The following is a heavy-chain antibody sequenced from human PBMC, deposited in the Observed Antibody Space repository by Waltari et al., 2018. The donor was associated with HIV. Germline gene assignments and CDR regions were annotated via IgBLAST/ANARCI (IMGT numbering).Heavy chain of an antibody. D-gene: IGHD2-15*01. Sequence: EVQLVESGGGLVQPGGSLRLSCAASGVTFSSYWMHWVRQAPGKGWVSRINSDGSSTSYADSVKGRFTISRDNAKNTLYLQMNSLRAEDTAVYYCARVRVDIVVVVAARDAFDIWGQGTMVTVSS. CDR2: INSDGSST. V-gene: IGHV3-74*01. CDR1: GVTFSSYW. CDR3: ARVRVDIVVVVAARDAFDI. J-gene: IGHJ3*02.